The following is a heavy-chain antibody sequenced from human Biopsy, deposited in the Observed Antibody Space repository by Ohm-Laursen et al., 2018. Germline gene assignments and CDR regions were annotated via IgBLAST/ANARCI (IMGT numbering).Heavy chain of an antibody. Sequence: ASVKVSCKASGYTFTTYYIHWVRQAPGQGLEWMGIINPSGNSTAYTQNFQGRVSMTWDTSTSTVHMELSSLRFEDTAVYYCALASFDYWGQGTLVTVSS. CDR2: INPSGNST. J-gene: IGHJ4*02. CDR3: ALASFDY. CDR1: GYTFTTYY. V-gene: IGHV1-46*01.